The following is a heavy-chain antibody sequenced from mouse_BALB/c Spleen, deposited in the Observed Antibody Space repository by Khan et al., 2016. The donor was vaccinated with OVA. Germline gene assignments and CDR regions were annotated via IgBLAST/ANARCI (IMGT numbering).Heavy chain of an antibody. CDR3: VRDGADHRNDGWFAY. CDR1: GYTFTSYT. CDR2: INPSNGYT. D-gene: IGHD2-14*01. J-gene: IGHJ3*01. Sequence: VQLQESGAELARPGASVKMSCKASGYTFTSYTIHWIKERPGQGLEWIGYINPSNGYTNYNQSFKDKATLTTDKSSTTAYLQLSSLTSDDSAVYNCVRDGADHRNDGWFAYWGQGTLVTVSA. V-gene: IGHV1-4*01.